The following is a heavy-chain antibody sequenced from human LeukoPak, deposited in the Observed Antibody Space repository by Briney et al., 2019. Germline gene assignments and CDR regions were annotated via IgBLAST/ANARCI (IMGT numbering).Heavy chain of an antibody. V-gene: IGHV1-2*02. Sequence: ASVKVSCKASGYTFTGYYMHWVRQAPGQGLEWMGWINPNSGGTNYAQKFQGRVTMTRDTSISTAYMELSRLRSDDTAVYYCARTGYSSSSPWFDPWGQGTLVTVSS. CDR3: ARTGYSSSSPWFDP. CDR1: GYTFTGYY. D-gene: IGHD6-6*01. J-gene: IGHJ5*02. CDR2: INPNSGGT.